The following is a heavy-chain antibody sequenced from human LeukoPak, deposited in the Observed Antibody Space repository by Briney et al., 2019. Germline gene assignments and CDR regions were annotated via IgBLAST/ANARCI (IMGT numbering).Heavy chain of an antibody. D-gene: IGHD3-22*01. CDR2: ISAYNGHT. J-gene: IGHJ6*03. V-gene: IGHV1-18*01. Sequence: ASVKVSCKASGYTFTSYGISWVRQAPGQGLQWMGWISAYNGHTNYAQDLQGRVTMTTDTSTSTAYMELRSLRSDDTAVYYCARESNYYDTNGKKYYYMDVWGQGTTVIVSS. CDR3: ARESNYYDTNGKKYYYMDV. CDR1: GYTFTSYG.